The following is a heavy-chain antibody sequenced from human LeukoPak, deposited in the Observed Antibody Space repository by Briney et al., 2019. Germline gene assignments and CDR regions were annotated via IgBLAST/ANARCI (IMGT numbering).Heavy chain of an antibody. CDR3: AGGGDGYQLRFDY. J-gene: IGHJ4*02. CDR1: GGSLSSYY. CDR2: INYSGSSGST. Sequence: SETLSLTCTVSGGSLSSYYWSWIRRPTGKGLEWIGYINYSGSSGSTNYNPSLRSRVTISADTSKNQFSLKLTSVTAADTAVYYCAGGGDGYQLRFDYWGQGTLLTVSS. V-gene: IGHV4-59*01. D-gene: IGHD5-24*01.